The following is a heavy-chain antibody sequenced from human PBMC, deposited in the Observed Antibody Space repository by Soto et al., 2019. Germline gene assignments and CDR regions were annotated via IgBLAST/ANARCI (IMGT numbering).Heavy chain of an antibody. J-gene: IGHJ6*02. CDR3: VHSRGSPQYYYYYSLDV. Sequence: SGPTLVNPTQTLTLTCSFSGFSLSTSAVGVGWIRQPPGKALEWLALIYWDGDKRYSPSLKSRLTITKDTSKNQVVLTMTNMDPVDTATYFCVHSRGSPQYYYYYSLDVWGQGTTVAVPS. D-gene: IGHD1-26*01. CDR1: GFSLSTSAVG. V-gene: IGHV2-5*02. CDR2: IYWDGDK.